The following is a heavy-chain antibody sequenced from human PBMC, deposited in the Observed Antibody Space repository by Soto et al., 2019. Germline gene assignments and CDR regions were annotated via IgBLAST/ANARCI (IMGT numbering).Heavy chain of an antibody. Sequence: SQSRSLTCVISGDSVSSNSAAGNRIRQSPSRGLEWLGRTYYRSKWFNNYALSVKSRITINPDTSKNQFFIQLNSVTTEDTDVYYCARGDQGFDDWGKGPLVTVSS. D-gene: IGHD3-16*01. CDR2: TYYRSKWFN. CDR1: GDSVSSNSAA. CDR3: ARGDQGFDD. V-gene: IGHV6-1*01. J-gene: IGHJ4*02.